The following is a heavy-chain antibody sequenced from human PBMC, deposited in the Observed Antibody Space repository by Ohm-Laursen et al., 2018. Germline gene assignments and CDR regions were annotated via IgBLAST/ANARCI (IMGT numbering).Heavy chain of an antibody. D-gene: IGHD5-12*01. Sequence: SLRLSCAATGFTFSSYGMHWARQAPGKGLEWVAVISYDGSNKYYADSVKGRFTISRDNSKNTLSLQMNSLRAEDTAIYYCAKTVSGYDFDYWGQGTLVTVSS. CDR3: AKTVSGYDFDY. CDR2: ISYDGSNK. CDR1: GFTFSSYG. J-gene: IGHJ4*02. V-gene: IGHV3-30*18.